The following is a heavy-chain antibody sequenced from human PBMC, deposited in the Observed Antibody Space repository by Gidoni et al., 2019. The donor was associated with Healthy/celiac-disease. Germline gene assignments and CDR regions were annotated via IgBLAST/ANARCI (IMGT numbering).Heavy chain of an antibody. CDR2: ISGSGGST. Sequence: EVQLLESGGGLVQPGGSRRLYCAASGCTFSSDAMSWVRQAPGKGLEWVSAISGSGGSTYYADSVKGRFTISRDNSKNTLYLQMNSLRAEDTAVYYCARRVRGLNYFDYWGQGTLVTVSS. V-gene: IGHV3-23*01. CDR3: ARRVRGLNYFDY. J-gene: IGHJ4*02. D-gene: IGHD3-10*01. CDR1: GCTFSSDA.